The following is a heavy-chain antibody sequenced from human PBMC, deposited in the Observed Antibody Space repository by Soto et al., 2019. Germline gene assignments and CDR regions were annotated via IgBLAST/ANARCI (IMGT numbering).Heavy chain of an antibody. Sequence: SETLSLTCAVYGGSFSGYYWSWIRQPPRKGLEWIGEINHSGSTNYNPSLKSRVTISVDTSKNQFSLKLSSVTAADTAVYYCARNHPPWSYDPPFDYWGQGTLVTVSS. CDR2: INHSGST. V-gene: IGHV4-34*01. CDR3: ARNHPPWSYDPPFDY. CDR1: GGSFSGYY. D-gene: IGHD3-10*01. J-gene: IGHJ4*02.